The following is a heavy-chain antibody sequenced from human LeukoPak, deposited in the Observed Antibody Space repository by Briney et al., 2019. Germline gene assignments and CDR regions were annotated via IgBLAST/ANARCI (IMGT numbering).Heavy chain of an antibody. CDR2: IYYSGST. D-gene: IGHD3-10*02. J-gene: IGHJ4*02. V-gene: IGHV4-59*08. CDR1: GGSISSYY. CDR3: ARSPRFGELPRQFDY. Sequence: SETLSLTCTVSGGSISSYYWSWIRQPPGKGLEWIGYIYYSGSTNYNPSLKSRVTISVDTSKNQFSLKPSSVTAADTAVYYCARSPRFGELPRQFDYWGQGTLVTVSS.